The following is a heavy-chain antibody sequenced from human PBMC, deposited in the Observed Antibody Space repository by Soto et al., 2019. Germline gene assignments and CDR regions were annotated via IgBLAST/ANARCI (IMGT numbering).Heavy chain of an antibody. CDR3: ARWPGYFGPYYFDY. CDR2: INHSGST. V-gene: IGHV4-34*01. CDR1: GGSFSGYY. D-gene: IGHD3-9*01. J-gene: IGHJ4*02. Sequence: SETLSLTCAVYGGSFSGYYWSWIRQPPGKGLEWIGEINHSGSTNYNPSLKSRVTISVDTSKNQFSLKLSSVTAADTAVYYCARWPGYFGPYYFDYWGQGTLVTVSS.